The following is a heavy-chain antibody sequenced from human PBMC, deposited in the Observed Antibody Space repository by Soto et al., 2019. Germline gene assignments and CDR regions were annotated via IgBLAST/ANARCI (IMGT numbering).Heavy chain of an antibody. CDR1: GGSVTTYS. CDR2: IISILGTT. Sequence: ASVKVSCKASGGSVTTYSISWVRQAPGQGLEWMGGIISILGTTNYAQKFRGRVSISADESTSTVYMELSSLRYEDTATYYCARDLLGGWFDPWGQGTLVTVSS. J-gene: IGHJ5*02. D-gene: IGHD3-16*01. V-gene: IGHV1-69*13. CDR3: ARDLLGGWFDP.